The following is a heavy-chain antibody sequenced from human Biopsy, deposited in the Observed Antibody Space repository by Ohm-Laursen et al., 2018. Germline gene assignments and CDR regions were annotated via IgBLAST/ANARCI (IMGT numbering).Heavy chain of an antibody. D-gene: IGHD2-15*01. J-gene: IGHJ6*02. CDR2: IGGSGGGT. V-gene: IGHV3-23*01. CDR1: GLRFSMYA. CDR3: ARPMSRVVVYGMDV. Sequence: GSLRLSCSASGLRFSMYAMSWVRQAPGKGLEWVSAIGGSGGGTYYADSVKGRFTISRDDSKNTVYLQMNSLRVEDRAVYYCARPMSRVVVYGMDVWGQGTTVTVSS.